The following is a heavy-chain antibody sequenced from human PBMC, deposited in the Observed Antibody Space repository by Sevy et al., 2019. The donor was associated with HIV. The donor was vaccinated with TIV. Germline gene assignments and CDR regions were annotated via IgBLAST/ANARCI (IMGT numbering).Heavy chain of an antibody. CDR2: IWYDGSNK. V-gene: IGHV3-33*01. CDR1: GFTFSSYG. CDR3: ARQRGVLGFDY. D-gene: IGHD3-16*01. J-gene: IGHJ4*02. Sequence: GGSLRLSCAASGFTFSSYGMHWVRQAPGKGLEWVAVIWYDGSNKYYADSVKGRFTISRDNSKNTLYLQMNSLRAEDTVVYYWARQRGVLGFDYWGQGTLVTVSS.